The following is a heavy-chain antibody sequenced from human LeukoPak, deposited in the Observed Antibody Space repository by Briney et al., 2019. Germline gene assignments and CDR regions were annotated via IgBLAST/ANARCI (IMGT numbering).Heavy chain of an antibody. D-gene: IGHD2-21*02. CDR1: GGTFSSYA. CDR3: ARGAAYCGGDCPIDY. Sequence: SVKVSCKASGGTFSSYAISWVRQAPGQGLEWMGRIIPILGIANYAQKFQGRVTITADKSTSTAYMELSSLRSEDTAVYYCARGAAYCGGDCPIDYWGQGTLVTVSS. CDR2: IIPILGIA. J-gene: IGHJ4*02. V-gene: IGHV1-69*04.